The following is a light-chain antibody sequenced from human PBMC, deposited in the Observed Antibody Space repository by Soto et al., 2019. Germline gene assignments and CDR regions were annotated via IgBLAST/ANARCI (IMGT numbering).Light chain of an antibody. V-gene: IGLV1-44*01. CDR1: XXNIGSHT. CDR3: AAWDDSLNVV. Sequence: QSVLTQPPSASGTPGXRVTISCXGSXXNIGSHTVNWYQQLPGTAPKLLIYSNNQRPSGVPDRFSGSKSGTSASLAISGLQSEDEADYYCAAWDDSLNVVFGGGTQLTVL. J-gene: IGLJ2*01. CDR2: SNN.